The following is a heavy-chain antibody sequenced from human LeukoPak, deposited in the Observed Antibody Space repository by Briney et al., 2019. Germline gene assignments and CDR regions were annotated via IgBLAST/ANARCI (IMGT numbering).Heavy chain of an antibody. Sequence: GVSLRLSCAASGFTFSNYWVHWVRQAPGMGLVWVSRINPDGTTTSYADSVKGRFTISRDNAKNTLYLQMNSLRAEGTAVYYCARGYSGSYRIDYWGQGTLVTVSS. V-gene: IGHV3-74*01. CDR3: ARGYSGSYRIDY. D-gene: IGHD1-26*01. CDR1: GFTFSNYW. J-gene: IGHJ4*02. CDR2: INPDGTTT.